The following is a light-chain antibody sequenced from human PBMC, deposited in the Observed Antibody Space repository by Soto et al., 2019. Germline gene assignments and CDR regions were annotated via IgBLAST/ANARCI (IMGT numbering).Light chain of an antibody. Sequence: PGERATLSCRGCQSVSSSNLAWYQXKPXXXXXLXXXGASSRATGIPDRFSGSGSGTDFTLTISRLEPPDFAVYYCQQYGSSPPLTFGGGNKVDIK. CDR2: GAS. J-gene: IGKJ4*01. CDR1: QSVSSSN. CDR3: QQYGSSPPLT. V-gene: IGKV3-20*01.